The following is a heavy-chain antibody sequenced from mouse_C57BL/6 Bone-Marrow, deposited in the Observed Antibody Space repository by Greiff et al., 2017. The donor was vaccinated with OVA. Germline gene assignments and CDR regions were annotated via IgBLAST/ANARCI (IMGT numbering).Heavy chain of an antibody. D-gene: IGHD2-2*01. CDR2: INPNNGGT. Sequence: VQLQQSGPELVKPGASVKISCKASGYTFTDYYMNWVKQSHGKSLEWIGDINPNNGGTSYNQKFKGKATLTVDKSPSTAYMELRSLTSEDSAVYYCARNSLLWLRPLDYWGQGTTLTVSS. J-gene: IGHJ2*01. V-gene: IGHV1-26*01. CDR1: GYTFTDYY. CDR3: ARNSLLWLRPLDY.